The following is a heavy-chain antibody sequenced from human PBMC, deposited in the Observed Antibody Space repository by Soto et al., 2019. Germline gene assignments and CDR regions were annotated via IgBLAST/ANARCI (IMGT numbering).Heavy chain of an antibody. CDR2: MYYSGSF. D-gene: IGHD6-19*01. V-gene: IGHV4-59*02. CDR1: GASVGTGY. CDR3: ARVSSGWCYFDY. Sequence: PSETLSLTCTFSGASVGTGYWSWIRQPPGKGLEWIGYMYYSGSFNYNPSLRSRVTISVDKSKNQFSLKVTSVTADDTAVYFCARVSSGWCYFDYWGQGTLVTVSS. J-gene: IGHJ4*02.